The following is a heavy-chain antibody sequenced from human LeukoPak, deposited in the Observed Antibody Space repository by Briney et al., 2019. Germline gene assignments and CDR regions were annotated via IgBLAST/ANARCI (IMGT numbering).Heavy chain of an antibody. J-gene: IGHJ4*02. D-gene: IGHD3-22*01. CDR2: IRSRTYGETT. CDR1: GFTFGGYA. CDR3: TRGDGSGIC. Sequence: GGSLRLSCTASGFTFGGYAMGWLRQSPGKGLEWIGFIRSRTYGETTEYAASVKGRFTFSRDDSNSIAYLQMNSLNIEDTAVYYCTRGDGSGICWGQGTLVTVSS. V-gene: IGHV3-49*03.